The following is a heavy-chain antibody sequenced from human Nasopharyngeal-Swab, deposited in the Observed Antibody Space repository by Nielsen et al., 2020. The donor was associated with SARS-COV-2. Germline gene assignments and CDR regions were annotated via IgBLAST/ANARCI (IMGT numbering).Heavy chain of an antibody. Sequence: SETLSLTCTVSGGSISSSSYYWGWIRQPPGKGLEWIGSIYYSGSTYYNPSLKSRVTISVDTSKNQFSLKLSSVTAADTAVYYCARSSPGSPGGYYYGMDVWGQGTTVTVS. CDR1: GGSISSSSYY. J-gene: IGHJ6*02. CDR3: ARSSPGSPGGYYYGMDV. D-gene: IGHD3-10*01. V-gene: IGHV4-39*07. CDR2: IYYSGST.